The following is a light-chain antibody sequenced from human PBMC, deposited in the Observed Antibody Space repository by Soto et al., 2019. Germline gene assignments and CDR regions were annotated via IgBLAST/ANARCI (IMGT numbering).Light chain of an antibody. CDR1: QNIRNY. CDR2: AAS. Sequence: DIQMTQSPSSLSASVGDRVTIICRASQNIRNYLHWYQQKPGDAPKLLIYAASSLQSGVPSRFRSGGSGTDLTLTISSLQPEDSTSYFHQQRITAPLTFGGGTRVEIK. CDR3: QQRITAPLT. J-gene: IGKJ4*01. V-gene: IGKV1-39*01.